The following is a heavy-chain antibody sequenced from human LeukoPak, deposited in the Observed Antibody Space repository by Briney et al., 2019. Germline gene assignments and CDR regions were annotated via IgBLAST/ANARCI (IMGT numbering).Heavy chain of an antibody. J-gene: IGHJ4*02. CDR2: ISYDGSNK. Sequence: PGGSLRLSCAASGFTFSSYAMHWVRQAPGKGLEWVAVISYDGSNKYYADSVKGRFTISRDNSRNTLYLQMNSLRAEDTAVYYCARDSAAINDYWGQGTLVTVSS. CDR1: GFTFSSYA. D-gene: IGHD6-13*01. V-gene: IGHV3-30-3*01. CDR3: ARDSAAINDY.